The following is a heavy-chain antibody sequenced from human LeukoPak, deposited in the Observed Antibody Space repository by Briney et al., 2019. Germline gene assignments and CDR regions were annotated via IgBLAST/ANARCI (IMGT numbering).Heavy chain of an antibody. D-gene: IGHD3-10*01. Sequence: SETLSLTCTVSGGSISSYYWSWIRQPAGKGLEWIGRIYTSGSTNYNPSLKSRVTISVDTSKNQFSLKLSSVTAADTAVYYCARPSSAYYYGSGSYYNAHNWFDPWGQGTLVTVSS. CDR2: IYTSGST. J-gene: IGHJ5*02. CDR1: GGSISSYY. V-gene: IGHV4-4*07. CDR3: ARPSSAYYYGSGSYYNAHNWFDP.